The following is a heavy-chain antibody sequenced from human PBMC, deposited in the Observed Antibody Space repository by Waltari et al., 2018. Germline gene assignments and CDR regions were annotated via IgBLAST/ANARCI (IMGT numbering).Heavy chain of an antibody. CDR2: IKKDGSEK. J-gene: IGHJ5*02. CDR1: GFTFSSYW. V-gene: IGHV3-7*01. Sequence: EVQLVESGGGLVQPGGSLRLSCAASGFTFSSYWMSWVRQAPGKGLGGVANIKKDGSEKYYVDAVKGRCTISRDNAKNSLYLQMNSLRAEDTAVYYCARDGSNGFDPWGQGTLVTVSS. CDR3: ARDGSNGFDP.